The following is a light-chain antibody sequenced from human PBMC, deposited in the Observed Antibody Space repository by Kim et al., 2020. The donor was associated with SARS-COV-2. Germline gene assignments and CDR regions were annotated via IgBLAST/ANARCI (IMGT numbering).Light chain of an antibody. V-gene: IGKV3-20*01. J-gene: IGKJ5*01. Sequence: SPGDRATLSCRASQSISSNYIAWYQKKPGQAPRLGIYDAFSRATGIPDRFSGSGSGTDFTLTISRLEPEDFAVYHCQQYGSAPPTFGQGTRLEIK. CDR1: QSISSNY. CDR3: QQYGSAPPT. CDR2: DAF.